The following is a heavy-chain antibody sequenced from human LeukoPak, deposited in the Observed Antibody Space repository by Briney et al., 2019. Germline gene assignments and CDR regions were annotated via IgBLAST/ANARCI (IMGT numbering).Heavy chain of an antibody. CDR3: AGRRANTCNFCFVY. Sequence: LAGGSLRLSCAVSGFTVTSNFMSWVRQAPGKGLGGVSVIYDRGDTYYADSVKGRFTVSRDTSKNTLYLQLNNLGAEDTAVYYCAGRRANTCNFCFVYWGQGTLVTVSS. CDR2: IYDRGDT. V-gene: IGHV3-66*02. CDR1: GFTVTSNF. J-gene: IGHJ4*02. D-gene: IGHD1-1*01.